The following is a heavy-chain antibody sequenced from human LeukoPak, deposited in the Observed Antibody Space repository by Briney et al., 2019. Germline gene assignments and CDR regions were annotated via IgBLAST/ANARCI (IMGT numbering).Heavy chain of an antibody. CDR2: IYHSGST. D-gene: IGHD6-13*01. CDR3: ARGGLGVEYSSIWSY. V-gene: IGHV4-30-2*01. CDR1: GGSISSGGYY. Sequence: PSQTLSLTCTVSGGSISSGGYYWRWIRQPPGKGLEWIGYIYHSGSTNYNPSHKSRVTISVDPSKNQFSLKLSSVTAADTAVYYCARGGLGVEYSSIWSYWGQGTLVTVSS. J-gene: IGHJ4*02.